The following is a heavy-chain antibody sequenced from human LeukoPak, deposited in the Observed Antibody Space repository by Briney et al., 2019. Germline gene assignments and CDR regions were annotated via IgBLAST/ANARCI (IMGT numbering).Heavy chain of an antibody. D-gene: IGHD3-9*01. CDR1: GFTFSSYD. Sequence: GGSLRLSCAASGFTFSSYDMHWVRHPTGKGLEWVSAIGTAGDTYYSHSVKGRFTISRENAKNSLYLHMNSLSAGDTAVYFCARGHMLTGYYNFAWFDPWGQGTLVTVSS. CDR3: ARGHMLTGYYNFAWFDP. J-gene: IGHJ5*02. CDR2: IGTAGDT. V-gene: IGHV3-13*01.